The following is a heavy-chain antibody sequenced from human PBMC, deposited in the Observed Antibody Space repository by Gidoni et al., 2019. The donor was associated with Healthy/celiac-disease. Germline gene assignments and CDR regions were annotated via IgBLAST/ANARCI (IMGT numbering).Heavy chain of an antibody. CDR2: ISSSRSTI. D-gene: IGHD6-19*01. Sequence: EVQLVESGGGLVQPGGSLRLSCAASGFTFSSYSMNWVRQAPGKGLAWVSYISSSRSTIYDADSVKGRFTISRDNAKNSLYLQMNSLRAEDTSVYYCARDRGRAVAHDAFDIWGQGTMVTVSS. V-gene: IGHV3-48*04. CDR3: ARDRGRAVAHDAFDI. J-gene: IGHJ3*02. CDR1: GFTFSSYS.